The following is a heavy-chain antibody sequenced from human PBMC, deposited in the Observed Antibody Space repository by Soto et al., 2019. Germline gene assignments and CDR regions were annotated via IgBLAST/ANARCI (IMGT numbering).Heavy chain of an antibody. Sequence: GGSLRLSCAASGFTFSNAWMNWVRQAPGKGLEWVGRIKSKTDGGTTDYAAPVKGRFTISRDDSKNTLYLLLNSLKTEDTAVYYCTTGRWGSGWPYYYYGMDVWGQGTTVTVSS. CDR1: GFTFSNAW. J-gene: IGHJ6*02. CDR2: IKSKTDGGTT. D-gene: IGHD6-19*01. CDR3: TTGRWGSGWPYYYYGMDV. V-gene: IGHV3-15*07.